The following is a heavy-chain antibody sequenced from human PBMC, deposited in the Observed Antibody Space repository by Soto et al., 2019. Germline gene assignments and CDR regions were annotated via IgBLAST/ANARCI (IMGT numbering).Heavy chain of an antibody. CDR2: ISGSGGGT. CDR1: GFTFNSYA. Sequence: PGGSLRLSCAASGFTFNSYAMSWVRQAPGKGLEWVSAISGSGGGTYYAGSVEGRFTISRDNSKNTLHLQMNSLRVDDTAVYYCANLLKMDYWGQGALVTVSS. CDR3: ANLLKMDY. V-gene: IGHV3-23*01. D-gene: IGHD3-16*01. J-gene: IGHJ4*02.